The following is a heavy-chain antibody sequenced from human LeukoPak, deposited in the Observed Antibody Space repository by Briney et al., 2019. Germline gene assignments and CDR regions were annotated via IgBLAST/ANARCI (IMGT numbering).Heavy chain of an antibody. CDR1: GFSSSMYW. V-gene: IGHV3-7*01. Sequence: GGSLRLSCEASGFSSSMYWMGWVRQAPGEGLEWVANIKRDGSERHCLDSVRGRFTVSRDNAKNSLYLQLNSLRAEDTAVYFCARDTTYYESSAYYDSYDIWGQGTMVTVSS. J-gene: IGHJ3*02. CDR2: IKRDGSER. CDR3: ARDTTYYESSAYYDSYDI. D-gene: IGHD3-22*01.